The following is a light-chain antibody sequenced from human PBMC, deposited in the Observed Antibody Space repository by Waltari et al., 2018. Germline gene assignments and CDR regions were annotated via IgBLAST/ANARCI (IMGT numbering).Light chain of an antibody. Sequence: QSALTQTPSVSGSPGQSITISCSATSSDIGSFNLVAWYQQHPGKAPKLMIYEVSQRPSGVSNRFSGSKSANTASLTISGLQAEDEADYYCCSYAGTIPFVFGTGTKVTVL. CDR1: SSDIGSFNL. CDR3: CSYAGTIPFV. V-gene: IGLV2-23*02. CDR2: EVS. J-gene: IGLJ1*01.